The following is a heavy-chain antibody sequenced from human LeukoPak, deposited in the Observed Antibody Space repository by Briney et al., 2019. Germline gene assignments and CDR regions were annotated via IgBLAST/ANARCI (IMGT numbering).Heavy chain of an antibody. D-gene: IGHD3-10*01. J-gene: IGHJ5*02. V-gene: IGHV1-69*04. Sequence: ASVKVSCKASGGTFSSYTTSWVRQAPGQALEWMGRIIPILGIANYAQKFQGRVTITAGKSTSTAYMELSSLRSEDTAVYYCARDQLFPVDPWGQGTLVTVSS. CDR1: GGTFSSYT. CDR2: IIPILGIA. CDR3: ARDQLFPVDP.